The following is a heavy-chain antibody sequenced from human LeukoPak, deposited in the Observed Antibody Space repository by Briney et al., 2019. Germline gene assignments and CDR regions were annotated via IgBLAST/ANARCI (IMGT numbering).Heavy chain of an antibody. CDR2: IKQDGSEK. D-gene: IGHD3-16*01. V-gene: IGHV3-7*01. J-gene: IGHJ4*02. CDR3: ANALRSSLDY. CDR1: GFTFSSYW. Sequence: PGGSLRLSCAASGFTFSSYWMSWVRQAPGKGQEWVANIKQDGSEKYYVDSVKGRFTISGDNAKNSLYLQMNSLRAEDTAVYYCANALRSSLDYWGQGTLVTVSS.